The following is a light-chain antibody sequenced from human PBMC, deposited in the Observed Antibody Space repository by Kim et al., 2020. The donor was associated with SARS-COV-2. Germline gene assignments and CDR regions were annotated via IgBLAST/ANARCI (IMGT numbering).Light chain of an antibody. CDR2: GAS. Sequence: EIVMMQSPATLSVSPGERATLSCRASQSVSSNLAWYQQKPGQAPRLLIYGASTRATGIPARFSGSGSGTEFTLTISSLQSEDFAVYYCQQYNNWPPVYTFCQGTKLEFK. CDR1: QSVSSN. V-gene: IGKV3-15*01. J-gene: IGKJ2*01. CDR3: QQYNNWPPVYT.